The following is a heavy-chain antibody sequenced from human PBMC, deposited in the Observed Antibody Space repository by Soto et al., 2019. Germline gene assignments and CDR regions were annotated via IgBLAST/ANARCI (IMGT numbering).Heavy chain of an antibody. CDR2: IYNSGST. V-gene: IGHV4-59*01. Sequence: ETLFLTYSVSGGFISNNIWSLLRAPAEEALWLIGSIYNSGSTNYNQSLQTRVTILVDTSKNPSYLELNSVTAADTAVYSCARGPDNWSFFYDHWGQGTLVTVSS. J-gene: IGHJ4*02. CDR3: ARGPDNWSFFYDH. D-gene: IGHD1-20*01. CDR1: GGFISNNI.